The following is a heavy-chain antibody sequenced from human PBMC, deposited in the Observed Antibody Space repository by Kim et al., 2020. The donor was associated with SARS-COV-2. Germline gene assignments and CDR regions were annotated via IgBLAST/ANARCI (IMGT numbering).Heavy chain of an antibody. CDR1: GYTFTSYG. D-gene: IGHD4-17*01. Sequence: ASVKVSCKASGYTFTSYGISWVRQAPGQGLEWLGWVGAYNGDTNYAQNLQGRVTLTTDTSTSTAFLELRSLRPDDTAVYFCARDRGYGDDTFDYWGQGTLVTVSS. V-gene: IGHV1-18*01. CDR2: VGAYNGDT. J-gene: IGHJ4*02. CDR3: ARDRGYGDDTFDY.